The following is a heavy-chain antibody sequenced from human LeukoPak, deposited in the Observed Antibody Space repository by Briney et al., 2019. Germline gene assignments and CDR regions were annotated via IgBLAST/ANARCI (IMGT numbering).Heavy chain of an antibody. D-gene: IGHD3-22*01. CDR2: INHSGST. J-gene: IGHJ4*02. V-gene: IGHV4-39*07. CDR3: ARRYYYDSSGYYYRPCFDY. Sequence: SETLSLTCTVSGGSVSSGSYYWSWIRQPPGKGLEWIGEINHSGSTNYNPSLKSRVTISVDTSKNQFSLKLSSVTAADTAVYYCARRYYYDSSGYYYRPCFDYWGQGTLVTVSS. CDR1: GGSVSSGSYY.